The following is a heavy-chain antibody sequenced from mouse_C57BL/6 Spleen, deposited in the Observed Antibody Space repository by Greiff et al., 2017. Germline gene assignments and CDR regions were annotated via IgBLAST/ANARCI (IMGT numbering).Heavy chain of an antibody. J-gene: IGHJ2*01. Sequence: VQLQQSGPELVKPGASVKISCKASGYAFSSSWMNWVKQRPGKGLEWIGRIYPGDGDTNYNGKFKGKASLTADKSSSTAYMQLSSLTSEDSAVYFCANYYDYDYFDYWGQGTTLTVSS. CDR3: ANYYDYDYFDY. CDR1: GYAFSSSW. V-gene: IGHV1-82*01. CDR2: IYPGDGDT. D-gene: IGHD2-4*01.